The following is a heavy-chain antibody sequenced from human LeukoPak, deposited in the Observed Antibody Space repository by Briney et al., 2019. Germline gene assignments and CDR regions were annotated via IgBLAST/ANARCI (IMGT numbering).Heavy chain of an antibody. D-gene: IGHD6-13*01. Sequence: VGALRLSCAASGFTFSSYWMSWVRQAPGKGVEWVANIKQDGSEKYFVDSVKGRFTISRDNAKNSLYLQMNSLRAEDTAVYYCARPYSSSAKGTFDIWGQGTMVTVSS. CDR1: GFTFSSYW. V-gene: IGHV3-7*03. CDR3: ARPYSSSAKGTFDI. CDR2: IKQDGSEK. J-gene: IGHJ3*02.